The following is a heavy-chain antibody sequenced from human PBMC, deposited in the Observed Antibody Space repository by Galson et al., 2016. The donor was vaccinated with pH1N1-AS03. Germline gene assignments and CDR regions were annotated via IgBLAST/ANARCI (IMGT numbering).Heavy chain of an antibody. Sequence: SLRLSCAASGFTFNRSWMNWVRQAPGKGLGWVANIKQDGSEKYYVDSVKGRFTISRDNAKNSLYLQMNSLRAEDTAVYYCFEINNGGGQGTLVTVSS. CDR1: GFTFNRSW. D-gene: IGHD2-8*01. CDR3: FEINNG. J-gene: IGHJ4*02. V-gene: IGHV3-7*01. CDR2: IKQDGSEK.